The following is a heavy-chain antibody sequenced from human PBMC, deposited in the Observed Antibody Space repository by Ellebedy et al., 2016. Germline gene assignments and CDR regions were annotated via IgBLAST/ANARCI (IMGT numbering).Heavy chain of an antibody. CDR2: MHAKTGGT. Sequence: ASVKVSCXASGYTFTDYFIHWVRQAPGQGLEWMGWMHAKTGGTKYAQKFQGRVTMTRDTSISTAYMELSRLRSDDTAVYYCARDEQWLGNWGQGTLVTVSS. J-gene: IGHJ4*02. CDR1: GYTFTDYF. D-gene: IGHD6-19*01. CDR3: ARDEQWLGN. V-gene: IGHV1-2*02.